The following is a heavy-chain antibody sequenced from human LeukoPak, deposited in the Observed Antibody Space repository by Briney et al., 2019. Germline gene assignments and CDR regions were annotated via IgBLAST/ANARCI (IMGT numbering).Heavy chain of an antibody. J-gene: IGHJ4*02. V-gene: IGHV3-7*04. CDR2: IKQDGSEK. Sequence: PGGSLRLSCAASGFTFNSYWMSWVRQAPGKGLEWVANIKQDGSEKYYVDSVKGRFTISRDSTKNSLYLQMNSLRAEDTAVYYCARELAVAGFDYWGQGTLVTVSS. CDR3: ARELAVAGFDY. D-gene: IGHD6-19*01. CDR1: GFTFNSYW.